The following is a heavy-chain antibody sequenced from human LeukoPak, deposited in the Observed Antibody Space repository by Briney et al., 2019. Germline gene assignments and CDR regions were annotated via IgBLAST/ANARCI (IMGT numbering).Heavy chain of an antibody. CDR1: GFTFSGYW. D-gene: IGHD3-10*01. Sequence: GSLRLSCAASGFTFSGYWMSWIRQPPGKGLEWIGEINHSGSTNYNPSLKSRVTISVDTSKNQFSLKLSSVTAADTAVYYCARDAKEQRSYYDYWGQGTLVTVSS. CDR3: ARDAKEQRSYYDY. CDR2: INHSGST. V-gene: IGHV4-34*01. J-gene: IGHJ4*02.